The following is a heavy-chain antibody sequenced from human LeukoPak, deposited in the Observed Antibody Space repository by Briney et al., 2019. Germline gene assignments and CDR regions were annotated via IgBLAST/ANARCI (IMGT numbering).Heavy chain of an antibody. Sequence: SVKVSCKASGGTFSSYAISWVRQAPGQGLEWMGGIIPIFGTANYAQKFQGRVTITTDEFTSTAYMELSSLRSEDTAVYYCARRGTIFGVDKYYYYYMDVWGKGTTVTVSS. V-gene: IGHV1-69*05. CDR1: GGTFSSYA. CDR3: ARRGTIFGVDKYYYYYMDV. J-gene: IGHJ6*03. D-gene: IGHD3-3*01. CDR2: IIPIFGTA.